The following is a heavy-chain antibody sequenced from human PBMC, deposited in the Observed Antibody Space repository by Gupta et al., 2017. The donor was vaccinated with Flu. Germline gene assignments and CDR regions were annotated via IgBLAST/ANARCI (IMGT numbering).Heavy chain of an antibody. Sequence: EVQLVESGGGLVQPGGSLRLSCAASGFTFSSYEMNWVRQAPGKGLEWVSYISSSGSTIYYADSVKGRFTISRDNAKNSLYLQMNSLRAEDTAVYYCARDKSTVTFYYYGMDVWGQGTTVTVSS. D-gene: IGHD4-4*01. CDR1: GFTFSSYE. J-gene: IGHJ6*02. CDR3: ARDKSTVTFYYYGMDV. CDR2: ISSSGSTI. V-gene: IGHV3-48*03.